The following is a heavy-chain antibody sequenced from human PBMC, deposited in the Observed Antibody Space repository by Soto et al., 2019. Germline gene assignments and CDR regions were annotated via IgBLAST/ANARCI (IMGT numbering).Heavy chain of an antibody. CDR3: AREGPAPYYYCGMDV. Sequence: QVQLVQSGGEVKKPGASVKVSCKTSGYSFTTYGISWVRQAPGQGLEWMGWISAYDGNTNYAQKLQDRVTMTTDTSTSKAYMALRSLRSDDTAVYYCAREGPAPYYYCGMDVWGQGSTVTVSS. V-gene: IGHV1-18*01. CDR2: ISAYDGNT. J-gene: IGHJ6*02. CDR1: GYSFTTYG.